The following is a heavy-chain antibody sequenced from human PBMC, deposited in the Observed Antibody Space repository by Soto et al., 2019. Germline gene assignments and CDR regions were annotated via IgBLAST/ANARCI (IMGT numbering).Heavy chain of an antibody. CDR3: ARSQWIQLPIDY. J-gene: IGHJ4*02. V-gene: IGHV1-3*01. CDR2: INAGNGNT. Sequence: ASVKVSCKASGYTFTSYSMHWVRQAPGQRLEWMGWINAGNGNTKYSQKFQGRVTITRDTSASTAYTELSSLRSEDTAVYYCARSQWIQLPIDYWGQGTLVTVS. CDR1: GYTFTSYS. D-gene: IGHD5-18*01.